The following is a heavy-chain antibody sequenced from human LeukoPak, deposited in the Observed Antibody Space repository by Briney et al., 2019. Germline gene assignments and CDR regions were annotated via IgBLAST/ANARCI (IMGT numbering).Heavy chain of an antibody. V-gene: IGHV3-23*01. Sequence: GGSLRLSCAASGFSVSSNAMSWARQAPGKAPDWVSGMSAAGGSTYYADSVKGRFTISRDNSKNTLYLQMNSLRAEDTAVYYCAKWGTGIPFDYWGKGTLVTVS. CDR3: AKWGTGIPFDY. J-gene: IGHJ4*02. CDR1: GFSVSSNA. D-gene: IGHD3-16*01. CDR2: MSAAGGST.